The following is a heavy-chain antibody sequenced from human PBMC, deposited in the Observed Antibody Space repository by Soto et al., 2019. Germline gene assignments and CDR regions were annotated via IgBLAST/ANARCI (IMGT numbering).Heavy chain of an antibody. CDR1: VGTFSSYA. CDR3: AQAYDFWSGFDY. V-gene: IGHV1-69*13. Sequence: SVSVSCKASVGTFSSYAISWVRQGPGQGLEWMGGIIPIFGTANYAQKFQGRVTITADESTSTAYMELSSLRSEDTAVYYCAQAYDFWSGFDYWGQGTLVTVSS. D-gene: IGHD3-3*01. J-gene: IGHJ4*02. CDR2: IIPIFGTA.